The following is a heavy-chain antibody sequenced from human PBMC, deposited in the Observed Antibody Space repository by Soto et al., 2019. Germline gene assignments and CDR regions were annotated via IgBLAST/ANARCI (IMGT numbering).Heavy chain of an antibody. V-gene: IGHV3-74*01. CDR2: LNEDGSFT. CDR1: EFTFSSYW. CDR3: ARDLSGRADV. Sequence: EVQLVESGGGLVRPGGSLRLSCVASEFTFSSYWMHWVRQVPGKGLVWVSRLNEDGSFTTYADSVKDRFTISRDNAKKTLYLQMNSLRAEDTAVYYCARDLSGRADVWGQGTTVTVSS. J-gene: IGHJ6*02. D-gene: IGHD3-10*01.